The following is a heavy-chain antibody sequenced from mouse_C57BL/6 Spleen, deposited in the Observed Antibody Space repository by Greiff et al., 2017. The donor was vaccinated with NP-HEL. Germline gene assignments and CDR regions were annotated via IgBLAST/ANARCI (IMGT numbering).Heavy chain of an antibody. V-gene: IGHV1-50*01. CDR1: GYTFTSYW. CDR3: ASNVVISFAY. Sequence: QVQLQQPGAELVKPGASVKLSCKASGYTFTSYWMQWVKQRPGQGLEWIGEIDPSDSYTNYNQKFKGKATLTVATSSSTAYMQLSSLTSEDSAVYYCASNVVISFAYWGQGTLVTVSA. CDR2: IDPSDSYT. J-gene: IGHJ3*01.